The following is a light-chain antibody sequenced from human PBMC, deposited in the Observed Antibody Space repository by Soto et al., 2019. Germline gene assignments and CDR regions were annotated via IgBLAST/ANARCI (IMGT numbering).Light chain of an antibody. J-gene: IGLJ1*01. V-gene: IGLV2-14*01. CDR2: EVS. CDR1: SSDVGGYNY. Sequence: QSVLTQPASVSGSPGQSITISCTGTSSDVGGYNYVSWYQQHPGKAPKLMIYEVSNRPSGVSNRFSGSKSGNTASLTISGLQAEEEADYYCSSYTSSSTGYVFGTGTKLTVL. CDR3: SSYTSSSTGYV.